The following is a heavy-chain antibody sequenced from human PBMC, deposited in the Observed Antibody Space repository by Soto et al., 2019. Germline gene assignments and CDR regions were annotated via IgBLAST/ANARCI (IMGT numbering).Heavy chain of an antibody. CDR3: AGGPGDYYYSMAV. D-gene: IGHD3-10*01. CDR1: GYSFTSSW. Sequence: PGESLKISCTGSGYSFTSSWIGWVRQIPGKGLEWMGIIYPGDYDNSYKPPLQGHTTTTADTTISTAYQQWSRLTASATAKYYWAGGPGDYYYSMAVWGRGNTVTVSS. V-gene: IGHV5-51*01. CDR2: IYPGDYDN. J-gene: IGHJ6*02.